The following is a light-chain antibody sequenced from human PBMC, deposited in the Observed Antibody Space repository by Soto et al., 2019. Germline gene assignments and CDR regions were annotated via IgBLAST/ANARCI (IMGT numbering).Light chain of an antibody. CDR2: GVS. V-gene: IGLV2-11*01. CDR3: CSSAGGPEV. J-gene: IGLJ1*01. Sequence: LTQPRSVSGSPGQSVTISCTGTSSDVGGYKYVSWYQQKPGKAPKLIIYGVSRWPSGVPNRFSGSKSGNRASLTISGLQAEDEADYYCCSSAGGPEVFGTGTKVTVL. CDR1: SSDVGGYKY.